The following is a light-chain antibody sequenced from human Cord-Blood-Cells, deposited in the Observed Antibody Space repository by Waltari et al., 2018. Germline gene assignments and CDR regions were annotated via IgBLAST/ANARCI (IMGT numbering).Light chain of an antibody. CDR2: EVS. V-gene: IGLV2-14*01. CDR1: SSDVGGYNN. CDR3: SSYTSSSRGV. Sequence: QSALTQPASVSGSPGQSITISCTGTSSDVGGYNNVSWYQQHPGKAPKLMIYEVSNRPSGVSNRFSGSKSGNTASLTISGLQAEDEADYYCSSYTSSSRGVFGTGTKVTVL. J-gene: IGLJ1*01.